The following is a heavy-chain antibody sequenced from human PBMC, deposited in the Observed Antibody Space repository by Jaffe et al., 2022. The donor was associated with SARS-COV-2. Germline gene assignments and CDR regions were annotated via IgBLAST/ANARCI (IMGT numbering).Heavy chain of an antibody. V-gene: IGHV3-9*01. D-gene: IGHD6-13*01. CDR2: ISWNSGSI. Sequence: EVQLVESGGGLVQPGRSLRLSCAASGFTFDDYAMHWVRQAPGKGLEWVSGISWNSGSIGYADSVKGRFTISRDNAKNSLYLQMNSLRAEDTALYYCAKDLYSSRLFDYWGQGTLVTVSS. J-gene: IGHJ4*02. CDR3: AKDLYSSRLFDY. CDR1: GFTFDDYA.